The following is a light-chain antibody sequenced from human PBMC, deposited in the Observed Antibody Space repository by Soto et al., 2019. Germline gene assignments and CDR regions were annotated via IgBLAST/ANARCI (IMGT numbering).Light chain of an antibody. CDR2: GAS. Sequence: EVVLTQPPGTLSLSPGERATLSCRASQAVSSILLAWYQQKPGQAPRLLNYGASSRATGIPDKFSGSGSGTDVPLTVSRLEPEDFAGYYCQQHGTSPIFRGGTKVEIK. CDR3: QQHGTSPI. CDR1: QAVSSIL. J-gene: IGKJ4*01. V-gene: IGKV3-20*01.